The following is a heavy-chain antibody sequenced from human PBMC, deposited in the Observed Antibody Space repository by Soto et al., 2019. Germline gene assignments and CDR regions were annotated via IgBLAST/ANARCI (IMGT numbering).Heavy chain of an antibody. J-gene: IGHJ4*02. CDR2: IKQDGSEK. CDR1: GFTFSSYW. CDR3: ARNGYNSYFEY. Sequence: EVQLVESGGGLVQPGGSLRLSCAASGFTFSSYWMSWVRQAPGKGLEWVANIKQDGSEKYHVDSVKGRFTISRDNAKNSLYLQMHSLRAEDTAVYYCARNGYNSYFEYWGQGTLVTVSS. D-gene: IGHD5-12*01. V-gene: IGHV3-7*01.